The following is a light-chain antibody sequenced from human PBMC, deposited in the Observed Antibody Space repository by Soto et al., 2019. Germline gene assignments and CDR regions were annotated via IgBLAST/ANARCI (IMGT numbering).Light chain of an antibody. J-gene: IGKJ1*01. CDR3: QQYNSYSWT. V-gene: IGKV1-5*01. CDR2: GAS. CDR1: QSISSY. Sequence: DIQMTQSPSSVCASVGDRVTISCRASQSISSYLNWYQQKTGRAPNILIYGASNLQGGVPSRFSGSGSGTEFTLTISRLQPDDFATYYYQQYNSYSWTFGQGTKVDIK.